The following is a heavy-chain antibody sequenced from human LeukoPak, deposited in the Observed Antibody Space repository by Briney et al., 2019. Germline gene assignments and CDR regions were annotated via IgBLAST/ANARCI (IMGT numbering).Heavy chain of an antibody. J-gene: IGHJ4*02. CDR1: GFTFSTYW. CDR3: ARYTEYYFDY. D-gene: IGHD2-2*02. CDR2: MKRDGSEV. V-gene: IGHV3-7*01. Sequence: GGSLRLSCAAPGFTFSTYWMTWVRQAPGKGLEWVANMKRDGSEVYYANSVKGHFTISRDNAKNSLYLQMNSLRAEDTAVYYCARYTEYYFDYWGQGTLVTVSS.